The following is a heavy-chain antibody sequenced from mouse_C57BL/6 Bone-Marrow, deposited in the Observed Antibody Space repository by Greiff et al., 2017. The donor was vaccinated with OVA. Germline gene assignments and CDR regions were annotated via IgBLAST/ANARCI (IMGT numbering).Heavy chain of an antibody. J-gene: IGHJ1*03. CDR3: ATLPLYYGSPYWYFDV. CDR1: GFNIKDDY. D-gene: IGHD1-1*01. CDR2: IYPETGDN. V-gene: IGHV14-4*01. Sequence: VQLQQSGAELVRPGASVKLSCTASGFNIKDDYMHWVKQRPEQGLEWIGWIYPETGDNEYASKFQGKAPIPADTSSNTAYLLLSSLTSENTAVYYCATLPLYYGSPYWYFDVWGTGTTVTVSA.